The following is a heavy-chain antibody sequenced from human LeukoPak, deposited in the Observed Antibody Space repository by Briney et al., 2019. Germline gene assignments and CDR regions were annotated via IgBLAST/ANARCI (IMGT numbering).Heavy chain of an antibody. CDR1: GFTFSTYA. Sequence: GGSLRLSCAASGFTFSTYAVHWVRQDPGKGLEWVAVISYDGSKRYYADSVKGRFTISRDNSKNAFLQMNSLRAEDTAVYYCARDYDTSGSYFDFFDYWGQGTLVTVSS. CDR3: ARDYDTSGSYFDFFDY. J-gene: IGHJ4*02. D-gene: IGHD3-22*01. V-gene: IGHV3-30-3*01. CDR2: ISYDGSKR.